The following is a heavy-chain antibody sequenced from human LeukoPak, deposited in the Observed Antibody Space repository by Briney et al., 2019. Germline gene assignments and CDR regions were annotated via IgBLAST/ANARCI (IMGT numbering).Heavy chain of an antibody. CDR1: GYTFTSYD. CDR2: MNPNSGNT. CDR3: AREGGSSPKYYYGMDV. J-gene: IGHJ6*02. Sequence: GASVKVSCKASGYTFTSYDINWVRQATGQGLEWMGWMNPNSGNTGYAQKFQGRVTMTRNTSISTAYMELSSLRSEDTAVYYCAREGGSSPKYYYGMDVWGQGTTVTVSS. V-gene: IGHV1-8*01.